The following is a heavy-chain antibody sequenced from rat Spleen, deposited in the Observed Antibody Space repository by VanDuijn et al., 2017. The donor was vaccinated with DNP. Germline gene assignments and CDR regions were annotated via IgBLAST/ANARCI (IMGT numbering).Heavy chain of an antibody. Sequence: EVQLVESGGGLVQPGRSLRLSCAASGFTFNDYYLAWVRQAPKKGLEWVASISYDGSSIYYGDSVKGRFTISRDNAEGTLNLQMNSLRSEDTATYYCASHTYYGYDYFVYWGQGVMVTVSS. CDR1: GFTFNDYY. D-gene: IGHD1-9*01. CDR2: ISYDGSSI. CDR3: ASHTYYGYDYFVY. V-gene: IGHV5-22*01. J-gene: IGHJ2*01.